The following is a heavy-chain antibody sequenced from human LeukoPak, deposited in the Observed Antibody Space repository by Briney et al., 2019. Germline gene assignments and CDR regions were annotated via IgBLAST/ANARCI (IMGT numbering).Heavy chain of an antibody. D-gene: IGHD5-24*01. CDR3: ARQSMATVVGY. CDR2: IYHSGST. Sequence: PSETLSLTCAVSGYSISSGYYWGWIRQPPGKGLEWIGSIYHSGSTYYNPSLKRRVTISEDPPKHHFSLKLSSVTAADTAVYYCARQSMATVVGYWGQGTLVTVSS. CDR1: GYSISSGYY. J-gene: IGHJ4*02. V-gene: IGHV4-38-2*01.